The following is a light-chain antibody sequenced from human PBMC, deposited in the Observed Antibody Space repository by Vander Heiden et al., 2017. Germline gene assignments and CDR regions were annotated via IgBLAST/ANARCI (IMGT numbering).Light chain of an antibody. CDR1: QRISSY. CDR2: AAS. V-gene: IGKV1-39*01. CDR3: QQSNSTPYT. J-gene: IGKJ2*01. Sequence: DIQMTKHPSSLSASVGDRVTITCRASQRISSYLNWYQQKPGKAPKLLIYAASSLQSGVPSRFSGSGSGTDFTLTISSLQPEDFATYYCQQSNSTPYTFGQGTKLEIK.